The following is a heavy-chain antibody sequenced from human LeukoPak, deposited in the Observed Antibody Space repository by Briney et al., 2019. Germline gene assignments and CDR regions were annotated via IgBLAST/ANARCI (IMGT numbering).Heavy chain of an antibody. D-gene: IGHD3-22*01. CDR2: INPNSGGT. CDR1: GYTFTGYY. J-gene: IGHJ4*02. V-gene: IGHV1-2*06. CDR3: ARSLTYYYDSSGYNFDY. Sequence: ASVKVSCKASGYTFTGYYMHWVRQAPGQGLEWMGRINPNSGGTNYAQKFQGRVTMTRDTSISTAYMELSRLRSDDTAVYYCARSLTYYYDSSGYNFDYWGQGTLVTVSS.